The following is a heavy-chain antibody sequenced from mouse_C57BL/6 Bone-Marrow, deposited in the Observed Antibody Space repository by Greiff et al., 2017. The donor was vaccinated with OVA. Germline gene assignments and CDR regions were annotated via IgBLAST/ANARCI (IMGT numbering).Heavy chain of an antibody. CDR1: GYTFTDYY. J-gene: IGHJ1*03. CDR3: ARRVYSNYWYFDV. CDR2: IFPGSGST. Sequence: VQLQQSGPELVKPGASVKISCKASGYTFTDYYINWVKQRPGQGLEWIGWIFPGSGSTYYNEKFKGKATLTVDKSSSTAYMLLSSLTSEDSAVYFCARRVYSNYWYFDVWGTGTTVTVSS. D-gene: IGHD2-5*01. V-gene: IGHV1-75*01.